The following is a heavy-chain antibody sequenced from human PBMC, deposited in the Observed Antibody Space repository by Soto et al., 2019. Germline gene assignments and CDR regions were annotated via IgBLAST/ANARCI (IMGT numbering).Heavy chain of an antibody. J-gene: IGHJ2*01. CDR3: ARSVFYDSSGFYVHWYFDL. CDR1: GDSVRIHY. Sequence: SETLSLTCTVSGDSVRIHYWTWIRQPPGKGLEWIGYIYDGRTTNYNPSLKSRVTVSADTSKNQFSLKLTSVTAADTAVYYCARSVFYDSSGFYVHWYFDLWGRGTLVTVSS. D-gene: IGHD3-22*01. CDR2: IYDGRTT. V-gene: IGHV4-59*02.